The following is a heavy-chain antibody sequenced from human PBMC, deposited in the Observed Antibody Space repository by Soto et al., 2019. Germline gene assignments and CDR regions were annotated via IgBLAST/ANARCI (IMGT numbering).Heavy chain of an antibody. CDR2: ISYDGSNK. CDR1: GFTFRSYA. V-gene: IGHV3-30-3*01. Sequence: QVQLVESGGGVVQPGRSLRLSCAASGFTFRSYAMHWVRQAPGKGLEWVAVISYDGSNKYYADSVKGRFTISRDNSKNTLYLQMNSLRAEDTAVYYCARADIVVVPASPVGMDVWGQGTTVTVSS. D-gene: IGHD2-2*01. J-gene: IGHJ6*02. CDR3: ARADIVVVPASPVGMDV.